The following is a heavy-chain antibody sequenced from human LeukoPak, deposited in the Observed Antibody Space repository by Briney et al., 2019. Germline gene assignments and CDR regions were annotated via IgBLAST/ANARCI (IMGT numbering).Heavy chain of an antibody. V-gene: IGHV4-34*01. CDR1: GGSFSGYY. D-gene: IGHD6-13*01. CDR2: IYHSGST. J-gene: IGHJ6*03. Sequence: PSETLSLTCAVYGGSFSGYYWSWIRQPPGKGLEWIGEIYHSGSTNYNPSLKSRVTISVDKSKNQFSLKLGSVTAADTAVYYCARWAPIAPYYYYYMDVWGKGTTVTVSS. CDR3: ARWAPIAPYYYYYMDV.